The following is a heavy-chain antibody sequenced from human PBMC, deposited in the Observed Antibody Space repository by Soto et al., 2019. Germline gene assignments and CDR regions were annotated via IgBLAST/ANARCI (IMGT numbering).Heavy chain of an antibody. D-gene: IGHD3-22*01. CDR2: ISAYNGNT. CDR1: GYTFTSYG. J-gene: IGHJ4*02. Sequence: ASVKVSCKASGYTFTSYGISWVRQAPGQGLEWMGWISAYNGNTNYAQKLQGRVTMTTDTSTSTAYMELRSLRSDDTAVYYCARRDLALYDSSGYYFYYFDYWGQGTLVTVSS. V-gene: IGHV1-18*01. CDR3: ARRDLALYDSSGYYFYYFDY.